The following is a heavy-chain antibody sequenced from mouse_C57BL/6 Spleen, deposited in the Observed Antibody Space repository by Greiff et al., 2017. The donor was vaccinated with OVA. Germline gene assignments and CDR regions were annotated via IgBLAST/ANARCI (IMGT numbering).Heavy chain of an antibody. CDR2: ISSGSSTI. Sequence: EVQLQESGGGLVKPGGSPKLSCAASGFTFSDYGMHWVRQAPEKGLEWVAYISSGSSTIYYADTVKGRFTISRDNAKNTLFLQMTSLRSEDTAMYYCARRDHQPWFAYWGQGTLVTVSA. CDR1: GFTFSDYG. CDR3: ARRDHQPWFAY. J-gene: IGHJ3*01. V-gene: IGHV5-17*01.